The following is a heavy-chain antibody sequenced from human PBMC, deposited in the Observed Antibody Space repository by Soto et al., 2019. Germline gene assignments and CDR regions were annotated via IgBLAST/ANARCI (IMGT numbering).Heavy chain of an antibody. D-gene: IGHD2-2*01. CDR2: ISAYNGNT. CDR3: ARDYIVVVPAARSPRTYYYYYMEG. J-gene: IGHJ6*03. V-gene: IGHV1-18*01. Sequence: ASVKVSCKASGYTFTSYGISWVRQAPGQGLEWMGWISAYNGNTNYAQKLQGRVTMTTDTSTSTAYMELRSLRSDDTAVYYCARDYIVVVPAARSPRTYYYYYMEGWGKGTTVTVSS. CDR1: GYTFTSYG.